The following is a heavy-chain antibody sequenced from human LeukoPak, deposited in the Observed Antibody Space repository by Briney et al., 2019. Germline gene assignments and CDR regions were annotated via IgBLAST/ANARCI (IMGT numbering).Heavy chain of an antibody. V-gene: IGHV3-23*01. CDR1: GFTFSSYA. CDR3: ARDLGGYGDYGGDWFDP. J-gene: IGHJ5*02. Sequence: GGSLRLSCAASGFTFSSYAMSWVRQAPGKGLEWVSAISGSGGSTYYADSVKGRFTISRDNSKNTLYLQMNSLRAEDTAVYYCARDLGGYGDYGGDWFDPWGQGTLVTVSS. CDR2: ISGSGGST. D-gene: IGHD4-17*01.